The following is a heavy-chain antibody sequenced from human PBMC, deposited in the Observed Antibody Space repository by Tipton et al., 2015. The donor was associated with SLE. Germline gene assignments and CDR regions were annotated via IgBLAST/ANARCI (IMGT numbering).Heavy chain of an antibody. V-gene: IGHV3-30*04. J-gene: IGHJ4*02. CDR1: GFTFISYA. D-gene: IGHD6-13*01. CDR3: AISLYSSPDY. CDR2: ISYDGSNK. Sequence: RSLRLSCAASGFTFISYAIHWVRQAPGKGLEWVAVISYDGSNKYYADSVKGRFTISRDNSKNTLFLQMNSLRAEDTAMYYCAISLYSSPDYWGQGTLVTVSS.